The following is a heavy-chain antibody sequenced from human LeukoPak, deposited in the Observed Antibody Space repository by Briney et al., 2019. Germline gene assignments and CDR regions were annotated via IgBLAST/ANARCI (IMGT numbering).Heavy chain of an antibody. Sequence: SETLSLTCAVYGGSFSGYYWSWIRQPPGKGLEWIGEINHSGSTNYNPSLKSRVTISVDTSKDQFSLKLSSVTAADTAVYYCARPYDYVWGSYRSYYFDYWGQGTLVTVSS. CDR1: GGSFSGYY. D-gene: IGHD3-16*02. J-gene: IGHJ4*02. CDR2: INHSGST. V-gene: IGHV4-34*01. CDR3: ARPYDYVWGSYRSYYFDY.